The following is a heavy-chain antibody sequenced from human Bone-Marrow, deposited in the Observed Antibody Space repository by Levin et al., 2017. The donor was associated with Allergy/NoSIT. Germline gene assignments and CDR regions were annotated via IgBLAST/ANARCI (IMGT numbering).Heavy chain of an antibody. Sequence: LSLTCAASGFTFSSYAMHWVRQAPGKGLEWVAVISYDGSNKYYADSVKGRFTISRDNSKNTLYLQMNSLRAEDTAVYYCARTVSGSYVYFQHWGQGTLVTVSS. J-gene: IGHJ1*01. CDR3: ARTVSGSYVYFQH. CDR2: ISYDGSNK. CDR1: GFTFSSYA. V-gene: IGHV3-30-3*01. D-gene: IGHD1-26*01.